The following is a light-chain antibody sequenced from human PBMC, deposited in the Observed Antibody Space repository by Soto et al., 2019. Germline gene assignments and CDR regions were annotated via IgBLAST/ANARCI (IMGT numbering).Light chain of an antibody. CDR1: QSVRNT. CDR3: QQYNDWPST. Sequence: TQSPAPLSSSAGDRVTISCRASQSVRNTLGWYHQKPGQAPRFLIYGASTRATGIPARFRGSGSGTDFTLTISSLQSEDFAVYYCQQYNDWPSTFGQGTKVDIK. J-gene: IGKJ1*01. V-gene: IGKV3-15*01. CDR2: GAS.